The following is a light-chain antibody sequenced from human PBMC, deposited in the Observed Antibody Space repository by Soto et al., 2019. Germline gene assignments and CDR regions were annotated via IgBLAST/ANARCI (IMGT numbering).Light chain of an antibody. V-gene: IGKV3-11*01. J-gene: IGKJ5*01. CDR1: QSVSSY. CDR3: QQRSNWPVT. Sequence: EIVLTQSPATLSLSPGERATLSCRAGQSVSSYLAWYQQKPGQAPRLLIYDASNRATVIPARFSGSGSGTDFTLTISSLEPEDFASYYCQQRSNWPVTFGQGTRLEIQ. CDR2: DAS.